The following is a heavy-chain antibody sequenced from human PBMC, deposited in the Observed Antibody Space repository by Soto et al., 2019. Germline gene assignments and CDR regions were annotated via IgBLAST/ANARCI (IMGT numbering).Heavy chain of an antibody. CDR2: LIGSGGST. Sequence: EVQLLESGGDLVQPGGSLRLSCAASGFTFSSYAMSWVRQAPGKGLEWVSSLIGSGGSTYYADSVRGRFTISRDNSKNTLYLQIYSLRAEDVAVYNCAKGLHSWSYAYWGQGTLVTVSS. J-gene: IGHJ4*02. CDR1: GFTFSSYA. CDR3: AKGLHSWSYAY. V-gene: IGHV3-23*01. D-gene: IGHD2-2*01.